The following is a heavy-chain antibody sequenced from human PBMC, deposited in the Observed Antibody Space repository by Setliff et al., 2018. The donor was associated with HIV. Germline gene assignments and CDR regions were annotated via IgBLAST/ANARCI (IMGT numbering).Heavy chain of an antibody. D-gene: IGHD2-15*01. CDR1: GGTFNRYA. CDR3: AIGLPDEVVASTTRFYYYYMDV. CDR2: IIPIFGTA. V-gene: IGHV1-69*13. J-gene: IGHJ6*03. Sequence: SVKVSCKASGGTFNRYAISWVRQAPGQGLEWVGGIIPIFGTANYAQKFQGRVTITADESTSKAYMELSSLRSEDTAVYYCAIGLPDEVVASTTRFYYYYMDVWGKGTTVTVS.